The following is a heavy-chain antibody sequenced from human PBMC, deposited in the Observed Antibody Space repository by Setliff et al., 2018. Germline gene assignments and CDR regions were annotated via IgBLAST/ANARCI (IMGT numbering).Heavy chain of an antibody. J-gene: IGHJ4*02. D-gene: IGHD6-6*01. CDR3: ARGRNIAARLLDS. V-gene: IGHV4-39*07. CDR1: GGSMSSSGYY. Sequence: KPSETLSLTCTVFGGSMSSSGYYWAWIRQSPGKGLEWIGSIYYSGSTYYNPSLKRRATISIDTSRDQFSLKLISMIAADTAVYYCARGRNIAARLLDSWGQGTLVTAPQ. CDR2: IYYSGST.